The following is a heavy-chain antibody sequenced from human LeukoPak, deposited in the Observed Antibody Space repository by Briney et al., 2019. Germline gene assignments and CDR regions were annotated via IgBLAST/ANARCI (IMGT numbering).Heavy chain of an antibody. V-gene: IGHV1-69*02. CDR1: GGTFSSYT. CDR3: ARLYYYDSSGYQGGYYYMDV. CDR2: IIPILGIA. D-gene: IGHD3-22*01. Sequence: SVKVSRKASGGTFSSYTISWVRQAPGQGLEWMGRIIPILGIANYAQKFQGRVTITADKSTSTAYMELSSLRSEDTAVYYCARLYYYDSSGYQGGYYYMDVWGKGTTVTVSS. J-gene: IGHJ6*03.